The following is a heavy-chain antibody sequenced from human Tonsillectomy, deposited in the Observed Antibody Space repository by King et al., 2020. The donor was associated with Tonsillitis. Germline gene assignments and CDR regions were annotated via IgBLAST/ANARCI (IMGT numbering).Heavy chain of an antibody. D-gene: IGHD3-22*01. Sequence: VQLVEAGGGLVQPGGSLRLSCAASGFTFCSYWMSWVRQAPGKGLEWVANIKQDGSEKYYVDSVKGRFTISSDKAKNSLYLQMNSLRAEDTAVYYCARDALTDSSGYYYSDFDYWGQGTLVTVSS. J-gene: IGHJ4*02. CDR3: ARDALTDSSGYYYSDFDY. V-gene: IGHV3-7*01. CDR1: GFTFCSYW. CDR2: IKQDGSEK.